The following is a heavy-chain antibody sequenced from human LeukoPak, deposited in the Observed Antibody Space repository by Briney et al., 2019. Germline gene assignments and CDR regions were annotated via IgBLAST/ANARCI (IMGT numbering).Heavy chain of an antibody. CDR2: ISRSTTYI. J-gene: IGHJ4*02. Sequence: NPGGSLRLSCAASEFSFSSYRMNWIRQAPGKGLEWVSSISRSTTYIYYADSVKGRFTISRDNAKNSLDLQMNSLRAEDTAVYYCARSDYDTSGSYRFDFWGQGTLVTVSS. CDR3: ARSDYDTSGSYRFDF. D-gene: IGHD3-22*01. CDR1: EFSFSSYR. V-gene: IGHV3-21*01.